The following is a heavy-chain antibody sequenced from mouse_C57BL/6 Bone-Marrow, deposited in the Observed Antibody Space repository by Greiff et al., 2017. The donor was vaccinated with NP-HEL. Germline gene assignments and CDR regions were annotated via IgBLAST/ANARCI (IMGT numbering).Heavy chain of an antibody. Sequence: QVQLQQPGAELVKPGASVKVSCKASGYTFTSYWMHWVKQRPGQGLEWIGRIHPSDSATNSNQKFKGKATLTVDKSSSTAYMQLSSLTSEDSAVYYCAIGITTVVATRYAMDYWGQGTSVTVSS. V-gene: IGHV1-74*01. D-gene: IGHD1-1*01. CDR2: IHPSDSAT. J-gene: IGHJ4*01. CDR3: AIGITTVVATRYAMDY. CDR1: GYTFTSYW.